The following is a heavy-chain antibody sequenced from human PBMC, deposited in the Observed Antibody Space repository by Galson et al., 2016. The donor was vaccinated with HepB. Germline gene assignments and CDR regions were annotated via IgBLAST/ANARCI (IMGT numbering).Heavy chain of an antibody. CDR3: ARDYGPGGQIQKYDY. CDR2: TTSSGSTI. V-gene: IGHV3-11*01. CDR1: GFTFSGYY. Sequence: SGFTFSGYYMSWIRQAPGKGLEWISYTTSSGSTIYYADSVKGRFTISRDNAQNSLYLQMNNLRPEDTAVYYCARDYGPGGQIQKYDYWGQGTLVTVSS. D-gene: IGHD3-10*01. J-gene: IGHJ4*02.